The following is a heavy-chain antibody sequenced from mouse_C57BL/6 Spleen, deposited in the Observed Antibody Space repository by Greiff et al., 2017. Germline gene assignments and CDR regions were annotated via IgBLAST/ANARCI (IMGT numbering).Heavy chain of an antibody. CDR3: ARGTGTAWFAY. Sequence: EVQLQQSGPELVKPGASVKMSCKASGYTFTDYNMHWVKQSHGKSLEWIGYINPNNGGTSYNQKFKGKATLTVNKSSSTAYMELRSLTSEESAVYYCARGTGTAWFAYWGQGTLVTVSA. V-gene: IGHV1-22*01. D-gene: IGHD4-1*01. CDR2: INPNNGGT. J-gene: IGHJ3*01. CDR1: GYTFTDYN.